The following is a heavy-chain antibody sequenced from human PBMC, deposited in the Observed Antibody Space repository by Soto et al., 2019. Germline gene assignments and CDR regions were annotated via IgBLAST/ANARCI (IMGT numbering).Heavy chain of an antibody. CDR1: GFTFSTYG. D-gene: IGHD1-26*01. CDR2: IWNDASNK. Sequence: QVQLEESGGGVVQPGRSLRLSCAASGFTFSTYGMHWVRQAPGKGLEWVALIWNDASNKYYADSVKGRFTISRDSSKNTLYLEMNSLRAEDTALYYCAKDWENAFDIWGQGTMVTVSS. CDR3: AKDWENAFDI. V-gene: IGHV3-33*06. J-gene: IGHJ3*02.